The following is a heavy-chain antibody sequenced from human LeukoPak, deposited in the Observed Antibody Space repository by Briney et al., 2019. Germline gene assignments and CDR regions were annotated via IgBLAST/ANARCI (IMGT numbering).Heavy chain of an antibody. CDR3: AKGVRADPKDCGGDCHFDN. CDR2: IRDSGGST. V-gene: IGHV3-23*01. Sequence: GGSLRLSCAAPGFSFSTYAMSWVRQAPGKGLEWVSIIRDSGGSTFYADSAKGRFTISRDNSENTLHLQMNSLRAEETAVYYCAKGVRADPKDCGGDCHFDNWGQGTLVTVSS. J-gene: IGHJ4*02. D-gene: IGHD2-21*02. CDR1: GFSFSTYA.